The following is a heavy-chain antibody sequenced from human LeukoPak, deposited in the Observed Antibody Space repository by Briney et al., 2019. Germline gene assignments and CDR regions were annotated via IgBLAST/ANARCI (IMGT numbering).Heavy chain of an antibody. CDR1: GYSISSGYY. D-gene: IGHD1-26*01. J-gene: IGHJ4*02. V-gene: IGHV4-38-2*02. CDR3: VSNSGSYYFDY. CDR2: INHSGGT. Sequence: SETLSLTCTVSGYSISSGYYWGWIRQPPGKGLELIGSINHSGGTYYTPSLKSRVTISVDTYKNQFSLKLNSVTDADTAVYYCVSNSGSYYFDYWGQGTLVTVSS.